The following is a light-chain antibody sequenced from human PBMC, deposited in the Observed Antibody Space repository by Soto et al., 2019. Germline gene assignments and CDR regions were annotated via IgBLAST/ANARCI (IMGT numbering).Light chain of an antibody. V-gene: IGLV2-14*01. J-gene: IGLJ1*01. CDR2: EVS. CDR3: SSFTSTTTFYV. Sequence: QSVLTQPASVSGSPGQSITISCTGTSXDVGRYNYVSWYQQYPGKAPKLIIYEVSDRPSGVSDRFSGSKSDNTASLTISGLQAEDEADYFCSSFTSTTTFYVFGTGTKVTVL. CDR1: SXDVGRYNY.